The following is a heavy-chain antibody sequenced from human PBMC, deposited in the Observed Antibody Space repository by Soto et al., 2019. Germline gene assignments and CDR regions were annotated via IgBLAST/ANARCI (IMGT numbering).Heavy chain of an antibody. D-gene: IGHD6-13*01. CDR1: GYTFTGYF. Sequence: ASVKVSCKASGYTFTGYFIHWVRQAPGQGLEWMGWINAANGDTKYSPKFQGRVTITRDTSASTAYMELSSLRSEDTAVYYCVRRHVSATGIDWFDPLGQGTLVTVSS. J-gene: IGHJ5*02. CDR3: VRRHVSATGIDWFDP. V-gene: IGHV1-3*01. CDR2: INAANGDT.